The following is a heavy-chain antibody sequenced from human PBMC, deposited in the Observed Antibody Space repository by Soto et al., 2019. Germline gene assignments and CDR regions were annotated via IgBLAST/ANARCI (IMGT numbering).Heavy chain of an antibody. Sequence: EVQLVETGGGLVQPGGSLRLSCAASGFTFSTYWMHWVRQVPGKGLVWVSRINSDGSDISYADSVKGRFTISRDNAQNTGFLQMNSLRAEDRAVYDCARTIAMSRGDGKDVWGQGATVTVSS. V-gene: IGHV3-74*02. D-gene: IGHD3-10*01. J-gene: IGHJ6*02. CDR3: ARTIAMSRGDGKDV. CDR2: INSDGSDI. CDR1: GFTFSTYW.